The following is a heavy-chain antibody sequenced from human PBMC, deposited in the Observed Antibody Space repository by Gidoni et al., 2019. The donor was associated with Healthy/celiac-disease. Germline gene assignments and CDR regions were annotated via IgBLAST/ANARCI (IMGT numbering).Heavy chain of an antibody. CDR3: TRRGQYCTNGVCYHYFDY. Sequence: EVQLVESGGGLVQPGGSLKLSCAASGFTFSGSAMHWVRQASGKGLEWVGRIRSKANSYATAYAASVKGRFTISRDDSKNTAYLQMNSLKTEDTAVYYCTRRGQYCTNGVCYHYFDYWGQGTLVTVSS. V-gene: IGHV3-73*01. J-gene: IGHJ4*02. CDR1: GFTFSGSA. D-gene: IGHD2-8*01. CDR2: IRSKANSYAT.